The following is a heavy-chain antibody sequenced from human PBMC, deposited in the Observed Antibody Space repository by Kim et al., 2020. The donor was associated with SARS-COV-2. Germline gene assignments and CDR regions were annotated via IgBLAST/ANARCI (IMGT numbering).Heavy chain of an antibody. V-gene: IGHV3-64D*06. Sequence: GRFTISRDNSKNTLYLQMSSLRAEDTAVYYCVKDPHRAYYDSSGYYYTDYWGQGTLVTVSS. CDR3: VKDPHRAYYDSSGYYYTDY. D-gene: IGHD3-22*01. J-gene: IGHJ4*02.